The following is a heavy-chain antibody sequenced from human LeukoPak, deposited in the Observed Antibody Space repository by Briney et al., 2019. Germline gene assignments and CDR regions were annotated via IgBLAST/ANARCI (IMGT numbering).Heavy chain of an antibody. CDR3: VGSSSWYFDY. V-gene: IGHV3-74*01. J-gene: IGHJ4*02. CDR1: GFTFSSYW. D-gene: IGHD6-13*01. Sequence: PGGSLRLSCAASGFTFSSYWMHWVRQAPGKGLVWVSRINSDGSSTSYADSVKGRFTISRDSAKNTLYLQMNSLRAEDTAVYYCVGSSSWYFDYWGQGTLVTVSS. CDR2: INSDGSST.